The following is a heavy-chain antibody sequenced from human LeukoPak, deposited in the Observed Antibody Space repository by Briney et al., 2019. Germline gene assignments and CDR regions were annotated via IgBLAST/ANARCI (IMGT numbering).Heavy chain of an antibody. CDR3: ARLPGIAAV. Sequence: PSEALSLTCNVSGGSISTSSYYWGWIRQPPGKGLEWIGSIYYSGSTTYNPSLKSRLTMSVDTSKNQISLNLISLTAADTAVYYCARLPGIAAVWGQGTLVTVSS. D-gene: IGHD6-13*01. J-gene: IGHJ4*02. CDR1: GGSISTSSYY. V-gene: IGHV4-39*07. CDR2: IYYSGST.